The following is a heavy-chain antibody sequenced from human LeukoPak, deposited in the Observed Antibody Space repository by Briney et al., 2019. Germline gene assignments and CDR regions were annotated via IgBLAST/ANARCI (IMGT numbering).Heavy chain of an antibody. CDR3: ARGWLNYYYGMDV. Sequence: GGSLRLSCAASGFTFSNYWMRWVRQAPGEGLVWVSRTNHDGSTTAYADSVKGRFTISRDNAKNTLYLQMNSLRTEDTAVYYCARGWLNYYYGMDVWGQGTTVTVSS. CDR2: TNHDGSTT. J-gene: IGHJ6*02. CDR1: GFTFSNYW. V-gene: IGHV3-74*01. D-gene: IGHD3-22*01.